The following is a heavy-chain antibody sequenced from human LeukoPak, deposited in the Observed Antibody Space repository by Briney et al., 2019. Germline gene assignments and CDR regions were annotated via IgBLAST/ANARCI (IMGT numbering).Heavy chain of an antibody. J-gene: IGHJ4*02. CDR3: ARRRSCSGGSCYSHLDY. V-gene: IGHV3-48*03. Sequence: TGGSLRLSCAASGCTFSAYEMNWVRQAPGKGLEWLSNIGSSGGPIYYADSVKGRFTISRDNAKSSLYLQMNSLRAEDTAVYYCARRRSCSGGSCYSHLDYWGQGTRVTVSS. D-gene: IGHD2-15*01. CDR1: GCTFSAYE. CDR2: IGSSGGPI.